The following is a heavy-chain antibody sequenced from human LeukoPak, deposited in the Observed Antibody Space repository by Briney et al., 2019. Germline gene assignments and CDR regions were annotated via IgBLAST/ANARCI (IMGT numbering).Heavy chain of an antibody. Sequence: SETLSLTCTVSGGSISSYYWSWIRQPPGKGLEWIAYIYYSGSTNYNPSLKSRVTISVDTSKNQFSLKLSSVTAADTAVYYCARVRYSSGWYDGLDYWGQGNLVTVSS. CDR3: ARVRYSSGWYDGLDY. CDR1: GGSISSYY. D-gene: IGHD6-19*01. J-gene: IGHJ4*02. CDR2: IYYSGST. V-gene: IGHV4-59*01.